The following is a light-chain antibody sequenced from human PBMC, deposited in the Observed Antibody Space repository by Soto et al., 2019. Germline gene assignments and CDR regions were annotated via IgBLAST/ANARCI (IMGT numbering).Light chain of an antibody. Sequence: EIVLTQSPGTLSLSPGERATLSCRASQSVSSSYLAWYQQKAGQAPRLLIYGASSRATGIPDRFSGSGSGTDFTLTISRLEPEDFAVYYCQQYGSSLTWTFGQGTKVEIK. CDR2: GAS. J-gene: IGKJ1*01. CDR1: QSVSSSY. CDR3: QQYGSSLTWT. V-gene: IGKV3-20*01.